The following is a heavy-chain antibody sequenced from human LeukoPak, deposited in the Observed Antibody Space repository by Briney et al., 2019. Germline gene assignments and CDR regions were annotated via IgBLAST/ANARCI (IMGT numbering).Heavy chain of an antibody. J-gene: IGHJ4*02. CDR2: ISESGTGT. CDR3: AKEPAGHGDYAY. Sequence: PGGSLRLSCAASGFTFSSYAMSWVRQAPGRGLEWVSAISESGTGTYYADSVRGRFTISRDNSKSTLNLQMNSLRAEDTAVYYCAKEPAGHGDYAYWGQGTLVTVSS. V-gene: IGHV3-23*01. CDR1: GFTFSSYA. D-gene: IGHD4-17*01.